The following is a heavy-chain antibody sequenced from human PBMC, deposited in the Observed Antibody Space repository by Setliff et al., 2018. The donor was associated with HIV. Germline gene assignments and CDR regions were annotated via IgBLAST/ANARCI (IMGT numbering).Heavy chain of an antibody. CDR3: ARGHLDRDYWEDIVGNWFAP. CDR2: MNPKSGNT. J-gene: IGHJ5*02. CDR1: GYTLIELS. D-gene: IGHD2-21*01. Sequence: ASVKVSCKVSGYTLIELSRHWVRQAPGKGLEWMGWMNPKSGNTGYAQKFQGRVTMTSNTFIGTAYMELSSLTSEDTAVYYCARGHLDRDYWEDIVGNWFAPWGQGTLVTVSS. V-gene: IGHV1-8*01.